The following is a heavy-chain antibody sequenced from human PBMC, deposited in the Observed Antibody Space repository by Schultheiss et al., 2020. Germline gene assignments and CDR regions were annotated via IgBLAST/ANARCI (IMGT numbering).Heavy chain of an antibody. V-gene: IGHV1-8*01. CDR3: ARDRSYDFWSGYPYGMDV. D-gene: IGHD3-3*01. CDR1: GYTFTSYD. Sequence: ASVKVSCKASGYTFTSYDINWVRQATGQGLEWMGWMNPNSGNTGYAQKFQGRVTMTRNTSISTAYMELSSLRSDDTAVYYCARDRSYDFWSGYPYGMDVWGQGTTVTVSS. CDR2: MNPNSGNT. J-gene: IGHJ6*02.